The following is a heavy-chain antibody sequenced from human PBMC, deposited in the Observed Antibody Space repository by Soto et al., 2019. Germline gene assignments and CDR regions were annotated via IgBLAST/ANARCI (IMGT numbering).Heavy chain of an antibody. J-gene: IGHJ4*02. CDR3: ASSCSSAPGAGFDY. CDR1: GYTFTGYY. D-gene: IGHD6-25*01. Sequence: GASVKVCCKASGYTFTGYYMHWVRQAPGQGLEWMGWINPNSGGTNYAQKFQGWVTMTRDTSISTAYMELSRLRSDDTAVYYCASSCSSAPGAGFDYRGQGSLVIVSS. V-gene: IGHV1-2*04. CDR2: INPNSGGT.